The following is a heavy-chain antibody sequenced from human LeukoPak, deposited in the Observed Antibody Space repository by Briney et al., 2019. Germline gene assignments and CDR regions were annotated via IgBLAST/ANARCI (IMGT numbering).Heavy chain of an antibody. D-gene: IGHD4-11*01. J-gene: IGHJ4*02. CDR3: ARDHPGSNSLDY. CDR1: GFTFSNYW. CDR2: LRTDGQKT. V-gene: IGHV3-74*01. Sequence: GGSLRLSCAASGFTFSNYWMHWARQAPGKGLEWVSRLRTDGQKTSYADSVKGRFTISRDNAKNTLYLQMNSLRVEDTAVYYCARDHPGSNSLDYWGQETLVTVSS.